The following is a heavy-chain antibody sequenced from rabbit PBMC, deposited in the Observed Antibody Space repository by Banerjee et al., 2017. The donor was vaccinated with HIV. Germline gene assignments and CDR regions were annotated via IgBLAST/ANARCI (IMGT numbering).Heavy chain of an antibody. CDR3: ARKEYSYDYAIYL. CDR1: GFSFGGSYW. Sequence: QSLEESGGDLVKPGASLTLTCTASGFSFGGSYWMGWVRQAPGKGLEWIGCIHTGSSGSTYYASWVNGRFTISKTSSTTVTLQMTSLTAADTATYFCARKEYSYDYAIYLWGQGTLVTVS. CDR2: IHTGSSGST. D-gene: IGHD6-1*01. V-gene: IGHV1S40*01. J-gene: IGHJ3*01.